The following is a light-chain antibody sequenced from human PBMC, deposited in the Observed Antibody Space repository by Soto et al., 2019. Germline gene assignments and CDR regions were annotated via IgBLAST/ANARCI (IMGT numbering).Light chain of an antibody. CDR1: QGISSR. CDR2: GAS. V-gene: IGKV1-12*01. J-gene: IGKJ1*01. CDR3: QQANSFPWT. Sequence: DIQMTPSPSSVSASVGDRVTITCRASQGISSRLAWYQQKPGKAPKVLIYGASSLQSGVPSRFGGSGSGTDFTLTISSLQPEDFATYYCQQANSFPWTFGQGTRVEIK.